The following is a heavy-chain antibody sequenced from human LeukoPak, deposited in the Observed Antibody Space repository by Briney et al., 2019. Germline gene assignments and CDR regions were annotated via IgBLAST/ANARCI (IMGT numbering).Heavy chain of an antibody. J-gene: IGHJ3*02. D-gene: IGHD6-19*01. V-gene: IGHV4-34*01. CDR2: INHSGST. CDR1: GGSFSGYY. Sequence: SETLSLTCAVYGGSFSGYYWSWIRQPPGKGLEWIGEINHSGSTNYNPSLKSRVTMSVDTSKNQFSLKLSSVTAADTAVYYCARVPRGSGWVDAFDIWGQGTMVTVSS. CDR3: ARVPRGSGWVDAFDI.